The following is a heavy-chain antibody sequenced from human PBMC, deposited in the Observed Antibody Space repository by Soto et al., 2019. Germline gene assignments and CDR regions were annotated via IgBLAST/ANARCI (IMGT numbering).Heavy chain of an antibody. J-gene: IGHJ5*02. V-gene: IGHV4-59*01. D-gene: IGHD2-15*01. CDR1: GASIATYY. CDR2: ISYSGST. Sequence: SETLSLTCTVSGASIATYYWSWIRQPPGKGLEWIGYISYSGSTDYNPSLKSRVTISFDASKNQISLQVRSATAADAAVYYCARDLKEYCSDGKCNWFDPWGQGTLVTVSS. CDR3: ARDLKEYCSDGKCNWFDP.